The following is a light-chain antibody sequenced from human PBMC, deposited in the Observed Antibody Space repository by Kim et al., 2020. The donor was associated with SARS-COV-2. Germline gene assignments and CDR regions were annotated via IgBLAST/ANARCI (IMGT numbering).Light chain of an antibody. CDR3: MQALQTPRT. Sequence: DIVMTQSPRSLPVTPGEPASISCRSSQSLLHSKGYNYLDWYLQKPGQSPQLLIYLGSTRASGVPDRFSGSGSGTDFTLKISIVEAYDVGFYYCMQALQTPRTFGQGTTLEI. V-gene: IGKV2-28*01. J-gene: IGKJ2*02. CDR2: LGS. CDR1: QSLLHSKGYNY.